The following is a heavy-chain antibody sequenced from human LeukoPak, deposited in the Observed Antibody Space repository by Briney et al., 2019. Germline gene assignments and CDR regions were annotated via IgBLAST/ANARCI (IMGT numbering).Heavy chain of an antibody. Sequence: GGSLRLSCAASGFTFSSYSMNWVRQAPGKGLEWVSSISSSSSYIYYADSVKGRFTISRDNAKNSLYLQMNSLRAEDTAVYYCARVELTIFGDPLDAFDIWGQGTMVTVSS. CDR2: ISSSSSYI. D-gene: IGHD3-3*01. J-gene: IGHJ3*02. CDR3: ARVELTIFGDPLDAFDI. CDR1: GFTFSSYS. V-gene: IGHV3-21*01.